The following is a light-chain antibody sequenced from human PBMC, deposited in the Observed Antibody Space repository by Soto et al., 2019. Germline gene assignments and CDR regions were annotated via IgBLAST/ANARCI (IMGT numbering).Light chain of an antibody. V-gene: IGKV3-15*01. CDR3: QQYNNWGT. CDR1: QSVSSN. CDR2: GAS. J-gene: IGKJ1*01. Sequence: EIVMTQSPATLSVSPGERATLSCRASQSVSSNFAWYQQKPGQAPRLLIYGASTRATGIPARFSGSVSGTEFTLTISCLQSEDFGVYYWQQYNNWGTFGQGTKVEIK.